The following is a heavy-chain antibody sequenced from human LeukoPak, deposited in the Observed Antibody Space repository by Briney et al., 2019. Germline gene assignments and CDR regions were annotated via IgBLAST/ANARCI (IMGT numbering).Heavy chain of an antibody. J-gene: IGHJ5*02. CDR1: GGSISSGGYY. Sequence: SETLSLTCTVSGGSISSGGYYWSWIRQHPGKGLEWIGYICYSGSTYYNPSLKSRVTISVDTSKNQFSLKLSSVTAADTAVYYCARVKRQWLVFDPWGQGTLVTVSS. CDR2: ICYSGST. CDR3: ARVKRQWLVFDP. V-gene: IGHV4-31*03. D-gene: IGHD6-19*01.